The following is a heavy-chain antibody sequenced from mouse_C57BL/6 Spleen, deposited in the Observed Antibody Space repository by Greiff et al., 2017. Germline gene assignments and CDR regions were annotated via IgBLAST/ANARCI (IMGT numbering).Heavy chain of an antibody. CDR2: INPYNGGT. Sequence: EVQRVESGPVLVKPGASVKMSCKASGYTFTDYYLNWVKQSHGQSLEWIGFINPYNGGTSYNQKFKGKATLTVDKSSSTAYMQLNSLTSEDSAVYYCARSSHGRSYNYFDYWGQGTTLTVSS. D-gene: IGHD1-1*01. CDR1: GYTFTDYY. CDR3: ARSSHGRSYNYFDY. J-gene: IGHJ2*01. V-gene: IGHV1-19*01.